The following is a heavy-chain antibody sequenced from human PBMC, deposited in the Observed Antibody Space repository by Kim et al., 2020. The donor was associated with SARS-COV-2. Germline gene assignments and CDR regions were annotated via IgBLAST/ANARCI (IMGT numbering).Heavy chain of an antibody. V-gene: IGHV3-11*06. Sequence: GRFTISRDNAKNSLYLQMNSLRAEDTAVYYCARGEVATIRRRAFGSHFDYWGQGTLVTVSS. CDR3: ARGEVATIRRRAFGSHFDY. D-gene: IGHD5-12*01. J-gene: IGHJ4*02.